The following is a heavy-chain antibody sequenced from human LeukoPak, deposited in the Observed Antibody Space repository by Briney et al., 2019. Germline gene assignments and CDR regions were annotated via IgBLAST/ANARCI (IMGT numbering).Heavy chain of an antibody. J-gene: IGHJ6*03. V-gene: IGHV3-7*01. Sequence: PGGSLRLSCAASGFTFSDYYMSWIRQAPGKGLEWVANIKQDGGDKYYLDSVKGRFTISRDNAKKSVFLQMNSLRAEDTAVYFCARDQPLTVASWGYFYYYMDVWGKGTTVTVSS. D-gene: IGHD2-2*01. CDR2: IKQDGGDK. CDR3: ARDQPLTVASWGYFYYYMDV. CDR1: GFTFSDYY.